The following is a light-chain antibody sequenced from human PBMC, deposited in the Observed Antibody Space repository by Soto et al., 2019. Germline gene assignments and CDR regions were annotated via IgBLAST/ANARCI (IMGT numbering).Light chain of an antibody. Sequence: QSALTQPPSASGSPGQSVTISCTGASSDVNDYTYVSWHQQHPGKAPKLILYEVSKRPSGVPDRFSGSKSGDTASLTVSALQTEDEADYYCSLFVGNNNVLFGAGTKLTVL. CDR2: EVS. CDR3: SLFVGNNNVL. V-gene: IGLV2-8*01. CDR1: SSDVNDYTY. J-gene: IGLJ2*01.